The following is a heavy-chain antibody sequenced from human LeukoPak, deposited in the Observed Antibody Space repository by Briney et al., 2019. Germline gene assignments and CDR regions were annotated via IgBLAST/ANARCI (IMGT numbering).Heavy chain of an antibody. J-gene: IGHJ4*02. Sequence: PSETLSLTCTVSGGSISSSSYYWGWFRQPPGKGLEWIGSIYYSGSTYYNPSLKSRVTISVDTSKNQFSLKLSSVTAADTAVYYCARRRDGGTSIPAAPDYWGQGTLVTVSS. V-gene: IGHV4-39*01. CDR1: GGSISSSSYY. CDR2: IYYSGST. D-gene: IGHD2-2*01. CDR3: ARRRDGGTSIPAAPDY.